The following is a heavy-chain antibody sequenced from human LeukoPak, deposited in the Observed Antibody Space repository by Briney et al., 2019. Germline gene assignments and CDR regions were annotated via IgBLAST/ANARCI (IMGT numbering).Heavy chain of an antibody. D-gene: IGHD1-26*01. CDR2: ISSSSSYI. Sequence: PGGSLRLSCAASGFTFSSYSMNWVRQAPGKGLEWVSSISSSSSYIYYADSVKGRLTISRGNAKSSLYLQMNSLRAEDTAVYYCACAVVGAIGAVGYNWFDPWGQGTLVTVSS. J-gene: IGHJ5*02. CDR3: ACAVVGAIGAVGYNWFDP. CDR1: GFTFSSYS. V-gene: IGHV3-21*01.